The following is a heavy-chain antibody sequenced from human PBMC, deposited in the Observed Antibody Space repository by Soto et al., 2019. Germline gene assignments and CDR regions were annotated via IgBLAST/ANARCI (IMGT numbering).Heavy chain of an antibody. CDR3: AKDRAYYDSIDX. V-gene: IGHV3-23*01. CDR2: ISGSGGST. J-gene: IGHJ4*02. CDR1: GFTFSNYA. Sequence: GGSLRLSCAASGFTFSNYAMSWIRQAPGKGLEWVSGISGSGGSTYYADSVKGRFTISRDNSKNTLYLQMNSLRAEDTALYYCAKDRAYYDSIDXWGQGTLVTVSS. D-gene: IGHD3-22*01.